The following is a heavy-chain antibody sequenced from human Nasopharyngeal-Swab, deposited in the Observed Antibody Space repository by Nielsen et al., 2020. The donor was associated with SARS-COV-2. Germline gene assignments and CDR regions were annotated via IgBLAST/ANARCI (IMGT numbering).Heavy chain of an antibody. D-gene: IGHD3-10*01. CDR1: GGSFSGYY. V-gene: IGHV4-34*01. CDR2: INHSGST. J-gene: IGHJ4*02. CDR3: ARAGYGLWFGKFFYYFDY. Sequence: SETLSLTCAVYGGSFSGYYWNWIRQPPGKGLEWIGEINHSGSTNYNPSLKSRVTISVDTSKNQFSLKLSSVTAADTAVYYCARAGYGLWFGKFFYYFDYWGQGTLVTVSS.